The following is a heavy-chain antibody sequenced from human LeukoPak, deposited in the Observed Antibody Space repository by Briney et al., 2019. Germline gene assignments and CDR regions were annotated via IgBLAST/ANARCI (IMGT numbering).Heavy chain of an antibody. CDR2: IYYSGST. Sequence: SETLSLTCTVSGGSISSSSYYWGWIRQPPGKGLEWIGSIYYSGSTYYTPSLKSRVTISVDTSKNQFSLKLSSVTAADTAVYYCARVKSYYFDYWGQGTLVTVSS. J-gene: IGHJ4*02. D-gene: IGHD4-23*01. CDR1: GGSISSSSYY. CDR3: ARVKSYYFDY. V-gene: IGHV4-39*07.